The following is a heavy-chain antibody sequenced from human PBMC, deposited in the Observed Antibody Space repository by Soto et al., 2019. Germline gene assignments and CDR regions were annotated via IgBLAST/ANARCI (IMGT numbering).Heavy chain of an antibody. J-gene: IGHJ6*02. CDR1: GYTFTSYG. V-gene: IGHV1-18*01. CDR2: INAYNGDT. Sequence: QVQLVQSGAEVKKPGASVKVSCKASGYTFTSYGFSWVRQAPGQGLEWMGWINAYNGDTNYAQNLQGRVTMTTDTSTHTAYMELRSLRSDDTAVYYFARMGDVPYYYYGMDVWGQGTTVTVSS. CDR3: ARMGDVPYYYYGMDV. D-gene: IGHD3-16*01.